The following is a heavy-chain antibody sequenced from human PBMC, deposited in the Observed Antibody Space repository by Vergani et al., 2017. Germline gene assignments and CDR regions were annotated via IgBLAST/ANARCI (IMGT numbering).Heavy chain of an antibody. CDR2: IQFDGSNQ. CDR1: GFTLSNYD. Sequence: QVQLVESGGGVVQRGGSLRLSCATSGFTLSNYDMPWIRQGPGKGLEFVAFIQFDGSNQYYADSVKGLFTLSRDFSKNTLYLQMNSPRTDDTATYYCAKHFRGWGIDYWGQGRQVIVSS. D-gene: IGHD3-16*01. J-gene: IGHJ4*02. CDR3: AKHFRGWGIDY. V-gene: IGHV3-30*02.